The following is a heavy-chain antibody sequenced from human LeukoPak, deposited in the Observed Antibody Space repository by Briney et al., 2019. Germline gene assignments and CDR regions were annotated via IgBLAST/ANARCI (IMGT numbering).Heavy chain of an antibody. J-gene: IGHJ4*02. CDR2: INAGNGNT. D-gene: IGHD3-3*01. CDR1: GYTFTSYA. CDR3: AREGYELLTSFDY. V-gene: IGHV1-3*01. Sequence: ASVKVSCKASGYTFTSYAMHWVRQAPGQRLEWMGWINAGNGNTKCSQKFQGRVTITRDTSASTAYMELSSLRSEDTAVYYCAREGYELLTSFDYWGQGTLVTVSS.